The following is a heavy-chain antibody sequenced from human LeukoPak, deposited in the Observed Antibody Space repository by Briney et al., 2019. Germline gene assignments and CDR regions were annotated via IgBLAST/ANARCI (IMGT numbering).Heavy chain of an antibody. V-gene: IGHV4-34*01. CDR3: ARSSQPRGYYYYMDV. CDR2: INHSGST. J-gene: IGHJ6*03. Sequence: SETLSLTCAVYGGSFSGYYWSWIRQPPGKGLEWIGEINHSGSTNYNPSLKSRVTISVDTSKNQFSLKLSSVTAADTALYYCARSSQPRGYYYYMDVWGKGTTVTVSS. CDR1: GGSFSGYY.